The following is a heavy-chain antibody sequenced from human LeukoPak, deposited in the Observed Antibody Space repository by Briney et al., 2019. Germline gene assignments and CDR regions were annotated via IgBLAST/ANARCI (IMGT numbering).Heavy chain of an antibody. J-gene: IGHJ4*02. D-gene: IGHD5/OR15-5a*01. CDR2: ISSGSGYI. CDR1: GSTFSNAL. CDR3: TRDLPPVY. V-gene: IGHV3-21*01. Sequence: GGSLRLSCAASGSTFSNALMSWVRQAPGKGLEWVSSISSGSGYIYYADSVKGRFTISRDNAKNSLYLQMNSLRAEDTAVYYCTRDLPPVYWGQGTLVTVSS.